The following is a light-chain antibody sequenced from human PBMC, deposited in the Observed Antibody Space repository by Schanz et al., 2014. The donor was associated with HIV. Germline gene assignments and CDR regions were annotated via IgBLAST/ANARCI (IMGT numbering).Light chain of an antibody. J-gene: IGLJ1*01. CDR1: SSGVGTYNL. Sequence: QSALTQPASVSGSPGQSITISCTEASSGVGTYNLVSWYQQQPGKAPKLIIYEGNKRPSGVSTRFSGSRSGNTASLTISGLQAEDEADYYCCSYAGSSTFVFGTGTKLTVL. CDR2: EGN. CDR3: CSYAGSSTFV. V-gene: IGLV2-23*03.